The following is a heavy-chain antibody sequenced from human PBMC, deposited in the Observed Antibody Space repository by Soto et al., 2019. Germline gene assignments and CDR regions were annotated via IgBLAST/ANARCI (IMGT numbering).Heavy chain of an antibody. CDR1: GYTFTGYY. D-gene: IGHD3-22*01. CDR3: ARDSRTTYYDSSGYPPDY. V-gene: IGHV1-2*02. CDR2: INPNSGGT. J-gene: IGHJ4*02. Sequence: QVQLVQSGAEVKKPGASVKVSCKASGYTFTGYYMHWVRQAPGQGLEWMGWINPNSGGTNYAQKFQGRVTMTRDTSISTAYMELSRLGSDDTAVYYCARDSRTTYYDSSGYPPDYWGQGTLVTVSS.